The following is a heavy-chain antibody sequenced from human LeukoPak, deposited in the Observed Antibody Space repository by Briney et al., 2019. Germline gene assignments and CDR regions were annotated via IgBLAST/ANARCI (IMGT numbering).Heavy chain of an antibody. Sequence: GGSLRLSCAASGFTFSSYSMNWVRQAPGKGLEWVAVISYDGSNKYYADSVKGRFTISRDNSKNTLYLQMNSLRAEDTAVYYCARRHDYSKDPVEYYYYYMDVWGKGTTVTVSS. J-gene: IGHJ6*03. CDR3: ARRHDYSKDPVEYYYYYMDV. D-gene: IGHD4-11*01. CDR2: ISYDGSNK. V-gene: IGHV3-30*03. CDR1: GFTFSSYS.